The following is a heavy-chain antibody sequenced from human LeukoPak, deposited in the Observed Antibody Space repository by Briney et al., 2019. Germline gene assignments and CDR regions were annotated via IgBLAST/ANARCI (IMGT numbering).Heavy chain of an antibody. CDR1: GFPLSSYA. CDR2: IKQYGSDK. V-gene: IGHV3-7*01. CDR3: ARDREGVSYSPAIHYYYYMDV. D-gene: IGHD1-26*01. J-gene: IGHJ6*03. Sequence: GGSLRLSCAVSGFPLSSYAMSWVRQAPGKGLEWVANIKQYGSDKYYVDSVKGRFTISRDNAKNSLYLQMNSLRAEDTAVYYCARDREGVSYSPAIHYYYYMDVWGKGTTVTVSS.